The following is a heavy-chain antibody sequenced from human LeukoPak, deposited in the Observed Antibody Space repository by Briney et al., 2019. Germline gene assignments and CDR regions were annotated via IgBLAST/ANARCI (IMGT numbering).Heavy chain of an antibody. CDR2: ISGSGGST. V-gene: IGHV3-23*01. J-gene: IGHJ4*02. D-gene: IGHD6-13*01. CDR1: GFTFSSYA. CDR3: ARAWRPSSSWYGERYYGSSADY. Sequence: GGSLRLSCAASGFTFSSYAMSWVRQAPGKGLEWVSAISGSGGSTYYADSVKGRFTISRDNSKNTLYLQMNSLRAEDTAVYYCARAWRPSSSWYGERYYGSSADYWGQGTLVTVSS.